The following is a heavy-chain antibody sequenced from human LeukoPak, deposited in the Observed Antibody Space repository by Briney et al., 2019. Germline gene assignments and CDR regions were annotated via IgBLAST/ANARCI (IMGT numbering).Heavy chain of an antibody. CDR2: IIPIFGTA. Sequence: GSSVKVSCKASGGTFSSYAISWVRQAPGQGLEWIGGIIPIFGTANYAQKFQGRVTITADESTSTAYMELSSLRSEDTAVYYCASGPSATTGRFDYWGQGTLVTVSS. CDR1: GGTFSSYA. CDR3: ASGPSATTGRFDY. V-gene: IGHV1-69*01. D-gene: IGHD1-26*01. J-gene: IGHJ4*02.